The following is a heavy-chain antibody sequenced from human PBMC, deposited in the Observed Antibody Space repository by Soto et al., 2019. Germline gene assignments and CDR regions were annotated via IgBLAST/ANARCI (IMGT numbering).Heavy chain of an antibody. CDR1: GLSISSGGYS. J-gene: IGHJ5*02. V-gene: IGHV4-30-2*01. D-gene: IGHD2-2*01. Sequence: SETLSLTCAVSGLSISSGGYSWSWIRQPPGKGLEWIGYIYHSGSTYYNPSLKSRVTILVDRSKNQFSLKLSSVTAADTAVYYCARVPDRWGQGTLVT. CDR2: IYHSGST. CDR3: ARVPDR.